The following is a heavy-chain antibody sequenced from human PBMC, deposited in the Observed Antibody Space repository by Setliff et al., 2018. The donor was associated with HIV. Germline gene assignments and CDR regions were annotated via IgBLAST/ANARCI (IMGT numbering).Heavy chain of an antibody. Sequence: SETLSLTCNVAGFSIGNFYYWGWVRQPPGKGLEWVGSMYPNGRTYYNPSVKSRVTISVDTSKNQFFLKLSSVTAADTAMYYWATPHREREDDAFDIWGQGTKVTVSS. CDR1: GFSIGNFYY. CDR3: ATPHREREDDAFDI. J-gene: IGHJ3*02. V-gene: IGHV4-38-2*02. D-gene: IGHD1-1*01. CDR2: MYPNGRT.